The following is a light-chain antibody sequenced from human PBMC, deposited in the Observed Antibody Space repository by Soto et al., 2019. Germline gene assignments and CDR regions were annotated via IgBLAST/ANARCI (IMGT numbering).Light chain of an antibody. Sequence: QSALTQPPSASESPGQSVTISCTGTSSDVGGYNYVSWYQRHPGKAPKLMIYEVTKRPSGVPDRFSGSKSGNTASLTVSGLQTEDEADYYCSSYAGSNNLLFGGGTQLTVL. J-gene: IGLJ2*01. CDR3: SSYAGSNNLL. V-gene: IGLV2-8*01. CDR1: SSDVGGYNY. CDR2: EVT.